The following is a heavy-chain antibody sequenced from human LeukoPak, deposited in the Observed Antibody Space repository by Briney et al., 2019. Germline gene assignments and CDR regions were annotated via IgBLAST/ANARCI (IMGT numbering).Heavy chain of an antibody. D-gene: IGHD6-13*01. CDR1: GYTFTGYY. CDR2: INPNSGGT. V-gene: IGHV1-2*02. J-gene: IGHJ5*02. Sequence: ASVKVSCKASGYTFTGYYMHWVQQAPGQGLEWMGWINPNSGGTNYAQKFQGRVTMTRDTSISTAYMELGRLRSDDTAVYYCARETRYSSSWYEWFDPWGQGTLVTVSS. CDR3: ARETRYSSSWYEWFDP.